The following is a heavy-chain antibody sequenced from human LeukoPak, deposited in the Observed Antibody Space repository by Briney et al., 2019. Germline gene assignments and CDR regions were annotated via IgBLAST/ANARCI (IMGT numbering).Heavy chain of an antibody. CDR2: ISSDGSST. Sequence: GGSLRFSCAASGFTFSSDWMHWVRQAPGKGLVWVSRISSDGSSTSYADSVKGRFTISRDNTKNTLYLQMNSLRDEDTAVYYCTRGRAYNYGYFDYWGQGTLVTVSS. J-gene: IGHJ4*02. D-gene: IGHD5-18*01. CDR3: TRGRAYNYGYFDY. CDR1: GFTFSSDW. V-gene: IGHV3-74*01.